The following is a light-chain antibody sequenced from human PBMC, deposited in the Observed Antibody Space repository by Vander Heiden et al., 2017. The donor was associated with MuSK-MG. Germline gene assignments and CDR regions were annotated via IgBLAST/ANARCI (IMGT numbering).Light chain of an antibody. J-gene: IGKJ2*01. Sequence: EIVMTQSPATLSVSPGERATLSCVASQSVSSNLAWYQQKPGQAPRLLIYGASTRATGIPARFSGSGYGTEFTLTISSLQSEDFAVYYCQQHNYWPPYTFGQGTKLEIK. V-gene: IGKV3-15*01. CDR3: QQHNYWPPYT. CDR1: QSVSSN. CDR2: GAS.